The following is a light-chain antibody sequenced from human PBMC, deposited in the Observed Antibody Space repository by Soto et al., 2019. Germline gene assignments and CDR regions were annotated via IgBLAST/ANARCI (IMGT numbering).Light chain of an antibody. CDR3: QQYNNWWT. Sequence: EIVMTQSPATLSVSPGERATLSCRASQSVSNNLAWYQKKPGQAPRLLIYSASTRATGIPARFSGSGSGTEFTLTISSLQSEDFAVYYCQQYNNWWTFVPGTKVEIK. V-gene: IGKV3-15*01. J-gene: IGKJ1*01. CDR1: QSVSNN. CDR2: SAS.